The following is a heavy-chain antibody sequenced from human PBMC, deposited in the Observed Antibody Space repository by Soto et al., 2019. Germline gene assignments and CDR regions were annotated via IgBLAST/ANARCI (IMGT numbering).Heavy chain of an antibody. Sequence: ASVKVSCKASGYTFTSYGISWVRQAPGQGLEWMGWISAYNGNTNYAQKLQGRVTMTTDTSASTAYMELRSLRSDDTAVYYCARDGVLAVAGSYSRWFDPWGQGTLVTVS. D-gene: IGHD6-19*01. CDR3: ARDGVLAVAGSYSRWFDP. CDR1: GYTFTSYG. CDR2: ISAYNGNT. J-gene: IGHJ5*02. V-gene: IGHV1-18*01.